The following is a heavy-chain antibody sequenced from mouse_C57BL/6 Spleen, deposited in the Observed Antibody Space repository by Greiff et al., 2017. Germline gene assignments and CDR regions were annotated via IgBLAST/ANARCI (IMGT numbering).Heavy chain of an antibody. D-gene: IGHD1-1*01. CDR2: INPNNGVS. Sequence: VLLQESGPELVKPGASVKISCKASGYTFTDYYMNWVKQSHGNSLEWIGDINPNNGVSSYNQKFKGKATLTVDKSSSTAYMELRSLTSEYSAVDDCARSGSSLYYAMDYWGQGTSVTVSS. J-gene: IGHJ4*01. CDR1: GYTFTDYY. V-gene: IGHV1-26*01. CDR3: ARSGSSLYYAMDY.